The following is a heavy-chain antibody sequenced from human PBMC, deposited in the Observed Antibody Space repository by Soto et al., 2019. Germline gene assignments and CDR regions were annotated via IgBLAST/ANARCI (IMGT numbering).Heavy chain of an antibody. CDR3: ARGSRRIAARPLGY. CDR1: GYTFTSYG. J-gene: IGHJ4*02. CDR2: ISAYNGNT. D-gene: IGHD6-6*01. V-gene: IGHV1-18*01. Sequence: ASVKVSCKASGYTFTSYGISWVRQAPGQGLEWMGWISAYNGNTNYAQKLQGRVTMTTNTSTSTAYMELSSLRSEDTAVYYRARGSRRIAARPLGYWGQGTLVTVSS.